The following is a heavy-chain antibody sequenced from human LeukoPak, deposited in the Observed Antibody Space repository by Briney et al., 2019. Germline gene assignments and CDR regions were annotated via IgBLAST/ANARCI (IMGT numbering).Heavy chain of an antibody. Sequence: GRSLRLSCAASGFTFSSYAMHWIRQAPGKGLEWVVVISYDGSNKYYVDSVKGRFTISRDNSKNTLYLQMNSLRAEDTAVYYCAREPYYYDSSGYSIAGSLDTFDIWGQGTMVTVSS. J-gene: IGHJ3*02. CDR2: ISYDGSNK. V-gene: IGHV3-30*01. CDR3: AREPYYYDSSGYSIAGSLDTFDI. D-gene: IGHD3-22*01. CDR1: GFTFSSYA.